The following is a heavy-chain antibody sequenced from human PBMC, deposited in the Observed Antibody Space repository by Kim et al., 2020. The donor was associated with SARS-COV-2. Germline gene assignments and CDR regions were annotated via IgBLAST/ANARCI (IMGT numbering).Heavy chain of an antibody. V-gene: IGHV4-31*03. Sequence: SETLSLTCTVSGGSISSGGYYWSWIRQHPGKGLEWIGYIYYSGSTYYNPSLKSRVTISVDTSKNQFSLKLSSVTAADTAVYYCARVGAVTYYDYVWGSYRYFDSSGQGTLVTVSS. CDR2: IYYSGST. D-gene: IGHD3-16*02. J-gene: IGHJ4*02. CDR1: GGSISSGGYY. CDR3: ARVGAVTYYDYVWGSYRYFDS.